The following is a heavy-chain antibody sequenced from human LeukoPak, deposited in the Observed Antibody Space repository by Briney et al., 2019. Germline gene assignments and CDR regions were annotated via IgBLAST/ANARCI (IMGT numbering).Heavy chain of an antibody. CDR3: ARAGGYCGRISCPYYFDY. V-gene: IGHV1-8*01. CDR1: GYTITSYD. CDR2: MNPNSGNT. D-gene: IGHD2-15*01. J-gene: IGHJ4*02. Sequence: ASVKVSCKASGYTITSYDINWVRQATGQGLEWMGWMNPNSGNTGYAQKFQGTVTMTRNTSIGTAYMELSSLRSEDTAVYYCARAGGYCGRISCPYYFDYWGQGSLVAVSS.